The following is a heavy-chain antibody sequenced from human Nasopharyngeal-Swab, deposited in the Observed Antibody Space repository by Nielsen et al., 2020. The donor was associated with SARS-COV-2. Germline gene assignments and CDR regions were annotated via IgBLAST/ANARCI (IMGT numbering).Heavy chain of an antibody. CDR2: INPYNGDT. V-gene: IGHV1-2*02. Sequence: ASVKVSCKTSGYTFTDYYIHWVRQVPGQGLEWVGCINPYNGDTFYAQNFQGRVTVTRDTSRSTAYIDLSRLRSDDTAVYYCARGQGSWTRNAFDIWGQGTMVTVSS. CDR1: GYTFTDYY. CDR3: ARGQGSWTRNAFDI. J-gene: IGHJ3*02. D-gene: IGHD3/OR15-3a*01.